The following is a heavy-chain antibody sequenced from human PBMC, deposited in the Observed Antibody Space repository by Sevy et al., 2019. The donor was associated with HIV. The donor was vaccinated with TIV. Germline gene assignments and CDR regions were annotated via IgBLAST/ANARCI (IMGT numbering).Heavy chain of an antibody. CDR3: AREGGTKPHDY. Sequence: GGSLRLSCAASGFAFNIYSMSWVRQTPGKGLEWVATLSFGCGKINHADSVKGRFTMSRDNSKNEVYLQMNNLRVEDTAIYYCAREGGTKPHDYWGQGTLVTVSS. D-gene: IGHD2-8*01. CDR2: LSFGCGKI. J-gene: IGHJ4*02. CDR1: GFAFNIYS. V-gene: IGHV3-23*01.